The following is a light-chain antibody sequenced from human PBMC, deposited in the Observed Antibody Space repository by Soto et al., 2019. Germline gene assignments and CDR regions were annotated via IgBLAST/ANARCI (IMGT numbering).Light chain of an antibody. V-gene: IGLV2-23*02. CDR1: SSDVGNYNF. J-gene: IGLJ3*02. CDR2: EVT. CDR3: CSYAGGSTLL. Sequence: QSVLTQPASVSGSPGQSITMSCTGTSSDVGNYNFVSWYQQPPGKAPKLIIYEVTKRPSGVSSRFSASKSGNTASLTISGLQAEDEALYHCCSYAGGSTLLFGGGTKVTVL.